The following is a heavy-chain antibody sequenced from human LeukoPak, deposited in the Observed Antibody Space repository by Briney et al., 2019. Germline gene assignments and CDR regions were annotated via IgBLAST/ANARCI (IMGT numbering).Heavy chain of an antibody. CDR3: APLPSGYSGDDRSFDY. CDR1: GFTFSSNN. Sequence: PGGSLRLSCAASGFTFSSNNMNSGRQAPGRGPGWVSYISSSSSIIYYADSVKGRFTTSRENAKTSLYLQMNSLRAEDTAVYYCAPLPSGYSGDDRSFDYWGQGTLVTVSS. V-gene: IGHV3-48*01. CDR2: ISSSSSII. D-gene: IGHD5-12*01. J-gene: IGHJ4*02.